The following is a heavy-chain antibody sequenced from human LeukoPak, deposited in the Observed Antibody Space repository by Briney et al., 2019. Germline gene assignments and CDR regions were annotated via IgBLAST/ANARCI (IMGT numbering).Heavy chain of an antibody. D-gene: IGHD5-24*01. CDR2: IKPDGIDK. V-gene: IGHV3-7*01. Sequence: AGGSLRLSCVGSGFTFRSHWVNWIRQSPRKGLEWVANIKPDGIDKYYVDSARGRFTVSRDNAKNSAFLQMNSLRAEDTAMYYCATISAQTFDIWGQGTLVSVSS. CDR1: GFTFRSHW. J-gene: IGHJ3*02. CDR3: ATISAQTFDI.